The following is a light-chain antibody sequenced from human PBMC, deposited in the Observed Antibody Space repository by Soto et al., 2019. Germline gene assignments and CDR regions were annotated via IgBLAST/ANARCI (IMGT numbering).Light chain of an antibody. CDR1: SSDIGGYRY. Sequence: QSVLTQPASVSGSPGQSITISCTGTSSDIGGYRYVSWYQQHPGKAPKLMISEISNRPSGVPNRFSGSKSGNTASLTISGLQAEDEADYYCSSYSSSSTYLLFGGGTKVTVL. CDR3: SSYSSSSTYLL. CDR2: EIS. V-gene: IGLV2-14*01. J-gene: IGLJ3*02.